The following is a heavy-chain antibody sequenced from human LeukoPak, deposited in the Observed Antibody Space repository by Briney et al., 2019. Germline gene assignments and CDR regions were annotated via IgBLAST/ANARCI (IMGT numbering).Heavy chain of an antibody. D-gene: IGHD2-15*01. CDR2: ISYDGSNK. Sequence: GESLRLSCAASGFTFSSYAMHWVRQAPGKGLEWVAVISYDGSNKYYADSVKGRFTISRDNSKNTLYLQMNSLRAEDTAVYYCAREISWDWGQGTLVTVSS. CDR3: AREISWD. V-gene: IGHV3-30-3*01. CDR1: GFTFSSYA. J-gene: IGHJ4*02.